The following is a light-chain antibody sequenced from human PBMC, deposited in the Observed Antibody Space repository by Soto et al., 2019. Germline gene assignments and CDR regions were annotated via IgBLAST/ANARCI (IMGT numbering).Light chain of an antibody. V-gene: IGLV4-69*01. CDR3: QTWGTGINWV. CDR1: SGHSSYA. CDR2: LNSDGSH. Sequence: LVLTQSPSASASLGASVKLTCTLSSGHSSYAIAWHQQQPEKGPRYLMNLNSDGSHTKGDGIPDRFSGSSSGAERYLTISSLQSEDEADYYCQTWGTGINWVFGGGTKLTVL. J-gene: IGLJ3*02.